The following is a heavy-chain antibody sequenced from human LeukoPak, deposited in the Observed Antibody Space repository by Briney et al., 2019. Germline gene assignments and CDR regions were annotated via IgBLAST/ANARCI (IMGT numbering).Heavy chain of an antibody. D-gene: IGHD6-19*01. Sequence: SETLSLTCSVAGGSISRDSYYWSWIRQPPGKGLEWIGRVHHGGATHYNPSLERRVTVSEDTSKSQISLELSSVTAADTGVYYCASPQSSGWPPRGGDSWGQGTLVAVSS. CDR2: VHHGGAT. V-gene: IGHV4-39*01. CDR3: ASPQSSGWPPRGGDS. CDR1: GGSISRDSYY. J-gene: IGHJ4*02.